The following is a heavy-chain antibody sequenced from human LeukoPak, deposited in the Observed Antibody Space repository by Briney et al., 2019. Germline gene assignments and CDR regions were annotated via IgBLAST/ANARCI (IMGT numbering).Heavy chain of an antibody. CDR1: GFTFSNYG. CDR3: AKGGVAAAGNAFDI. CDR2: ISSSGSTI. J-gene: IGHJ3*02. V-gene: IGHV3-48*01. Sequence: GGSLRLSCAASGFTFSNYGMSWVRQAPGKGLEWVSYISSSGSTIYYADSVKGRFTISRDHSKNTLYLQMNSLRAEDTAVYYCAKGGVAAAGNAFDIWGQGTMVTVPS. D-gene: IGHD6-13*01.